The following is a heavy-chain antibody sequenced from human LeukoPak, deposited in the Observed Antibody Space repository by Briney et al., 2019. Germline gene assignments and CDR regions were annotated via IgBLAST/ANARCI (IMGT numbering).Heavy chain of an antibody. Sequence: GSLRLSCAASGFTFSTYAMSWVRQAPGKGLEWVSTISGSGGSTYYADSVKGRFTISRDNAKNSLYLQMNSLRAEDTAVYYCARSGYPDYWGQGTLVTVSS. CDR2: ISGSGGST. V-gene: IGHV3-23*01. CDR3: ARSGYPDY. CDR1: GFTFSTYA. D-gene: IGHD3-22*01. J-gene: IGHJ4*02.